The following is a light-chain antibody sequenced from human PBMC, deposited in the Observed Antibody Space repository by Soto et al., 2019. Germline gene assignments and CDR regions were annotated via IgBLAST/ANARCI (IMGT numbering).Light chain of an antibody. Sequence: DIQMTQSPSTLSGSVGDRVTITCRASQTISSWLAWYQQKPGKAPKLLIYDASNLETGVPSRFSGSGSGTEFTLTISSLQPEDFATYYCLQHNRYPWTFGQGTKVDI. CDR3: LQHNRYPWT. V-gene: IGKV1-5*01. CDR1: QTISSW. J-gene: IGKJ1*01. CDR2: DAS.